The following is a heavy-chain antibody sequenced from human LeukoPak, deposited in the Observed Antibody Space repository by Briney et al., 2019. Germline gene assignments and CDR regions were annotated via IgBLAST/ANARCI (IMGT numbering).Heavy chain of an antibody. CDR1: GFTFDDYA. D-gene: IGHD3-10*01. CDR3: AKDIYYYGSGSHENAFDI. J-gene: IGHJ3*02. V-gene: IGHV3-9*01. CDR2: ISWNSGSI. Sequence: GGSLRLSCAASGFTFDDYAMHWVRQAPGKGLEWVSGISWNSGSIGYADSVKGRFTISRDNAKNSLYLQMNSLRAEDTALYYCAKDIYYYGSGSHENAFDIWGQGTMVTVSS.